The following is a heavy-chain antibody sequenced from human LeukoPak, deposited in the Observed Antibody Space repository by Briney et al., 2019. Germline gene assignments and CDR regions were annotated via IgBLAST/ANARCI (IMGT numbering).Heavy chain of an antibody. CDR3: ARYSGSYFCPYYFDY. CDR2: IYYSGST. V-gene: IGHV4-59*08. Sequence: SETLSLTCTVSGGSISSYYWSWIRQPPGKGLEWIGYIYYSGSTNYNPSLKSRVTISVDTSKNQFSLKLSSVTAADTAVYYCARYSGSYFCPYYFDYWGQGTLVTVSS. D-gene: IGHD1-26*01. J-gene: IGHJ4*02. CDR1: GGSISSYY.